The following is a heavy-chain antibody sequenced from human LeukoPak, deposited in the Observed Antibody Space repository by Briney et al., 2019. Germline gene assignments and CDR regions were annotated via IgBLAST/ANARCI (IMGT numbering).Heavy chain of an antibody. Sequence: GESLKISCEGSGYSFASYWIGWVRQMPGKGLEWMGIIYPGDSDTRYSPSFQGQVTISADKSIATAYLQWSSLKASDTAMYYCARRGRYSSSWYWFDPWGQGTLVTVSS. CDR2: IYPGDSDT. J-gene: IGHJ5*02. D-gene: IGHD6-13*01. V-gene: IGHV5-51*01. CDR3: ARRGRYSSSWYWFDP. CDR1: GYSFASYW.